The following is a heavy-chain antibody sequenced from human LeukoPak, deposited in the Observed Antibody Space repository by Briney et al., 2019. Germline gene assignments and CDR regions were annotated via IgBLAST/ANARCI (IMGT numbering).Heavy chain of an antibody. Sequence: SETLSLTCTVSGGSISSGGYYWSWIRQHPGKGLEWIGYIYYSGSTYYNPSLKSRVTISVDTSKNQFSLKLSSVTAADTAVYYCARDRGSLWFGELGWFDPWGQGTLVTVSS. CDR2: IYYSGST. D-gene: IGHD3-10*01. V-gene: IGHV4-31*03. CDR1: GGSISSGGYY. CDR3: ARDRGSLWFGELGWFDP. J-gene: IGHJ5*02.